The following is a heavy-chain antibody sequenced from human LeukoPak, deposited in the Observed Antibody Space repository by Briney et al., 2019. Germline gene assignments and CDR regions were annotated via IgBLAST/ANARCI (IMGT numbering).Heavy chain of an antibody. CDR3: SKGGHVDY. V-gene: IGHV3-7*01. CDR1: GFPFSTYW. D-gene: IGHD1-26*01. Sequence: GGSLRLSCAASGFPFSTYWMTWVRQTPGKGLEWVANMKADGTEKNYLDSVKGRFTISRDNAKSSLYLQMNSLSAEDTGVYYCSKGGHVDYCGPGTLVTVSS. J-gene: IGHJ4*02. CDR2: MKADGTEK.